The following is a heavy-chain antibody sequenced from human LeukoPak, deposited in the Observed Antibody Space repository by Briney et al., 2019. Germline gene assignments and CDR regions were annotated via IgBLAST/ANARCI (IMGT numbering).Heavy chain of an antibody. CDR1: GGSFSGYY. V-gene: IGHV4-34*01. J-gene: IGHJ3*02. CDR2: INHSRST. Sequence: PSETLSLTCAVYGGSFSGYYWSWIRQPPGKGLEWIGEINHSRSTNYNPSLKCRVTISVDTSKNQFSLKLSSVAAADAAVYYCARGRLRWELLRRNAFDIWGQGTMVTVPS. D-gene: IGHD1-26*01. CDR3: ARGRLRWELLRRNAFDI.